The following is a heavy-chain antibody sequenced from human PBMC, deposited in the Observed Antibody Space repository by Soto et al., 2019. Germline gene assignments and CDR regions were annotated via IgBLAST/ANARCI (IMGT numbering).Heavy chain of an antibody. D-gene: IGHD2-15*01. CDR3: ARGHIVVVVAATTGPFDY. Sequence: QVQLVESGGGVVQPGSSLRLSCAASGFTFSSYAMHWVRQAPGKGLEWVAVISYDGSNKYYADSVKGRFTISRDNSKNTLYLQMNSLRAEDTAVYYCARGHIVVVVAATTGPFDYWGQGTLVTVSS. V-gene: IGHV3-30-3*01. CDR2: ISYDGSNK. CDR1: GFTFSSYA. J-gene: IGHJ4*02.